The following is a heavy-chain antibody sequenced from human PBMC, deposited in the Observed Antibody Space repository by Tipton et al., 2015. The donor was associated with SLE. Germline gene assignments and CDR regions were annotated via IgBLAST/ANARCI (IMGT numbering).Heavy chain of an antibody. J-gene: IGHJ4*02. D-gene: IGHD3-9*01. Sequence: GSLRLSCAAPGLTFSSFWMSLVRQAPGKGLEWVANIKQDGSEKYYVDSVKGRFTISRDNAKNSLYLQMNSLRAEDTAVYYCAREGDDMGDYWGQGTLVTVSS. CDR2: IKQDGSEK. CDR3: AREGDDMGDY. V-gene: IGHV3-7*03. CDR1: GLTFSSFW.